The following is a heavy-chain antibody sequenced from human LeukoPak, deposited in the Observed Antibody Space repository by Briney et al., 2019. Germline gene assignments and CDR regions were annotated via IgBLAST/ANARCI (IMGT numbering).Heavy chain of an antibody. CDR3: AKAPVTTCRGAFCYSFDY. CDR2: ISDTGNT. V-gene: IGHV3-23*01. D-gene: IGHD2-15*01. J-gene: IGHJ4*02. Sequence: GGSLRLPCAASGFTLSSYAMSWVRQAPGKGLEWVSAISDTGNTYHADSVKGRFTISRDSSKNTLFLQMNRLRPEDAAVYYCAKAPVTTCRGAFCYSFDYWGLGTLVTVSS. CDR1: GFTLSSYA.